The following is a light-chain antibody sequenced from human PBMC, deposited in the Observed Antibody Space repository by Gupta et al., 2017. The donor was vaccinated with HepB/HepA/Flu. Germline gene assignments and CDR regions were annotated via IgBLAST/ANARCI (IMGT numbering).Light chain of an antibody. CDR3: ASWDNTLKAPI. Sequence: QSVLPQPPSASGTPGQAVTISFFGRHSNIGSNTFTWYQHLPGTAPKLLIYTNDKRPSGVPGRFSASKSGTSASLAISGLQSEDEAEYYCASWDNTLKAPIFGGGTKLTVL. CDR2: TND. J-gene: IGLJ2*01. CDR1: HSNIGSNT. V-gene: IGLV1-44*01.